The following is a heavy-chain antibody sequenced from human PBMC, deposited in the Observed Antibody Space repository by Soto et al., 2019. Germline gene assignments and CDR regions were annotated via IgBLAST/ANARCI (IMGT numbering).Heavy chain of an antibody. CDR2: ISGSGGST. CDR3: AKDDITHSTYGLRGLYYFDY. CDR1: GFTFSSYA. J-gene: IGHJ4*02. V-gene: IGHV3-23*01. D-gene: IGHD2-21*01. Sequence: EVQLLESGGGLVQPGGSLRLSCAASGFTFSSYAMSWVRQAPGKGLEWVSAISGSGGSTYYADSVKGRFTISRDNSKNTLYLHMNSLRAEDTAVYYCAKDDITHSTYGLRGLYYFDYWGQGTLVTVSS.